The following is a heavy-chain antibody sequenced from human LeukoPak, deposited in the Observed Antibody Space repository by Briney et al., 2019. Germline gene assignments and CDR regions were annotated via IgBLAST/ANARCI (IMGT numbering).Heavy chain of an antibody. CDR2: MYYSGST. V-gene: IGHV4-39*07. CDR1: GGSISSNSYY. Sequence: SETLSLTCTVSGGSISSNSYYWGWIRQPPGKGLEWIGSMYYSGSTYYNPSLKSRVTISVDTSKNQFSLKLSSVTAADTAVYYCARVRYNWNRDFDYWGQGTLVTVSS. CDR3: ARVRYNWNRDFDY. J-gene: IGHJ4*02. D-gene: IGHD1-20*01.